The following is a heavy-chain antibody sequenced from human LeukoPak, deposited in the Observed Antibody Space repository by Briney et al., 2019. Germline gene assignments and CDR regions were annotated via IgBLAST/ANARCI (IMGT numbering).Heavy chain of an antibody. J-gene: IGHJ4*02. CDR3: AKDLEPYYYGSGTADY. V-gene: IGHV3-30*18. CDR2: ISYDGSNK. CDR1: GFTFSSYG. Sequence: GGSLRLSCAASGFTFSSYGMHWVRQAPGKGLEWVAVISYDGSNKYYADSVKGRFTISRDNSKNTPYLQMNSLRAEDTAVYYCAKDLEPYYYGSGTADYWGQGTLVTVSS. D-gene: IGHD3-10*01.